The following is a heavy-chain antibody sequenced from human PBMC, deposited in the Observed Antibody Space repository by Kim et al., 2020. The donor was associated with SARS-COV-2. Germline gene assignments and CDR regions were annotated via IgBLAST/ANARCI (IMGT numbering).Heavy chain of an antibody. CDR2: MNPNSGNT. CDR3: ARGVFGTVVTHLWFDP. CDR1: GYTFTSYD. J-gene: IGHJ5*02. V-gene: IGHV1-8*01. Sequence: ASVKVSCKASGYTFTSYDINWVRQATGQGLEWMGWMNPNSGNTGYAQKFQGRVTMTRNTSISTAYMELSSLRSEDTAVYYCARGVFGTVVTHLWFDPWGQGTLVTVCS. D-gene: IGHD2-21*02.